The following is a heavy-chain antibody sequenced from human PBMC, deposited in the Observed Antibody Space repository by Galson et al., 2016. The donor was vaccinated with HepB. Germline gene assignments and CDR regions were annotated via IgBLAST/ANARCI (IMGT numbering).Heavy chain of an antibody. Sequence: SLRLSCAASGSTFRSSVMRWVRQAPGEGLEWVSSISGSGGSTYYADSVKGRFTISRDNSKSTLYLQMTSLTVEDTAIYYCAKSGEMATIGRVDDYWGQGALVTVSS. D-gene: IGHD5-24*01. V-gene: IGHV3-23*01. CDR3: AKSGEMATIGRVDDY. J-gene: IGHJ4*02. CDR1: GSTFRSSV. CDR2: ISGSGGST.